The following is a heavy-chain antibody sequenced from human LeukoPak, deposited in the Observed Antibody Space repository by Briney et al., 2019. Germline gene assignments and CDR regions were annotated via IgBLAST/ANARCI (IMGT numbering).Heavy chain of an antibody. Sequence: GGSLRLTCAASGFTFSSYAMSWVRQAPGKGLEWVSAISGSGGSTYYADSVKGRFTISRDNSKNTLYLQMNSLRAEDTAVYYCAKFLPTHIVVANYYFDYWGRGTLVTVSS. D-gene: IGHD2-21*01. CDR1: GFTFSSYA. V-gene: IGHV3-23*01. CDR3: AKFLPTHIVVANYYFDY. CDR2: ISGSGGST. J-gene: IGHJ4*02.